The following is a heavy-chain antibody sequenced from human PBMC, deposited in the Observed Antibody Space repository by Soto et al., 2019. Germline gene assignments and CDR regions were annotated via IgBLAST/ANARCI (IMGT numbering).Heavy chain of an antibody. J-gene: IGHJ5*02. Sequence: ASVKVSCKVSGYTLTELSMHWVRQAPGKGLEWMGGFDPEDGETIYAQKFQGRVTMTEDTSTDTAYMELSSLRSEDTAVYYCATLPDSSRPELWFEPRGQGSLVTVSS. CDR2: FDPEDGET. V-gene: IGHV1-24*01. CDR3: ATLPDSSRPELWFEP. D-gene: IGHD6-19*01. CDR1: GYTLTELS.